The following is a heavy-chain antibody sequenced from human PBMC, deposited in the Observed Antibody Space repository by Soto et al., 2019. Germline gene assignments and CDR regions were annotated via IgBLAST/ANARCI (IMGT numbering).Heavy chain of an antibody. CDR3: ARDIRGGYCSGGSCYGEVGPLDY. V-gene: IGHV3-48*01. D-gene: IGHD2-15*01. CDR2: ISSSSSTI. J-gene: IGHJ4*02. CDR1: GFTFSSYS. Sequence: GESLKISCAASGFTFSSYSMNWVRQAPGKGLEWVSYISSSSSTIYYAGSVKGRFTISRDNAKNSLYLQMNSLRAEDTAVYYCARDIRGGYCSGGSCYGEVGPLDYWGQGTLVTVSS.